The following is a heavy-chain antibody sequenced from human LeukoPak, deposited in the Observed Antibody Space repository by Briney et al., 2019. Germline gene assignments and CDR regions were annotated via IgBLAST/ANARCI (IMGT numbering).Heavy chain of an antibody. CDR1: GFMFSSYV. V-gene: IGHV3-64D*09. J-gene: IGHJ4*02. D-gene: IGHD6-19*01. CDR2: ITTTGGST. Sequence: GGSLRLSCSASGFMFSSYVMHWVRQAPGKGLEYVSAITTTGGSTYYAESVKGRFTISRDNSKSTLCLQMSSLRTEDTAVYYCVTSVAGSYLYWGQGTLVTVSS. CDR3: VTSVAGSYLY.